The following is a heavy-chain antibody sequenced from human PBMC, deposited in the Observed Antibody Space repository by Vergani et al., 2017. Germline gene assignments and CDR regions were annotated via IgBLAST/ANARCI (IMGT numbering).Heavy chain of an antibody. CDR2: ISWNSGSI. CDR1: GFTFDDYA. Sequence: EVQLVESGGGLVQPGRSLRLSCAASGFTFDDYAMHWVRQAPGKGLEWVSGISWNSGSIGYADSVKGRFTISRDNSTNSLYLQMNSLRAEDTALYYCAKGEGVLRWFGYYMDVWGKGTTVTVSS. CDR3: AKGEGVLRWFGYYMDV. J-gene: IGHJ6*03. V-gene: IGHV3-9*01. D-gene: IGHD3-10*01.